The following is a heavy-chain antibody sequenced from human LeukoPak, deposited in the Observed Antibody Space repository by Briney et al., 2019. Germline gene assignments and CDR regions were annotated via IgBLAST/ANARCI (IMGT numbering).Heavy chain of an antibody. J-gene: IGHJ4*02. D-gene: IGHD3-16*01. CDR2: ISSGGSAI. CDR3: ARVGGVWRFDY. V-gene: IGHV3-48*03. CDR1: GFTFSSYE. Sequence: GGSLRLSCAASGFTFSSYEMNWVRLAPGKGLEWVSYISSGGSAIYYADSVKGRFTISRDNAKNSLYLQMKSLRAEDTAVYYCARVGGVWRFDYWGQGTLVTVSS.